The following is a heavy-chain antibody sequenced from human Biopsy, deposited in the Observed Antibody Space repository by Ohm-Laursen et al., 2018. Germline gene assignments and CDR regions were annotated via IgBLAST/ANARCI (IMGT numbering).Heavy chain of an antibody. CDR2: VYFSGNT. Sequence: GTLSLTCNVSGGSIRGSTYYWGWIRQTPGKGLEWIGSVYFSGNTYYNPSLGGRVTISVDTSKNQFSLNLSSVTGADTAVYYCARHPTGFWFDPWGQGTLVTISS. V-gene: IGHV4-39*01. CDR3: ARHPTGFWFDP. J-gene: IGHJ5*02. CDR1: GGSIRGSTYY.